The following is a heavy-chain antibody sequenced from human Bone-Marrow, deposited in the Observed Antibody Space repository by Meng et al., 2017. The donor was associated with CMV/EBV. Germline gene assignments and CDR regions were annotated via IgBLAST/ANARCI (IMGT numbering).Heavy chain of an antibody. J-gene: IGHJ4*02. V-gene: IGHV3-23*01. Sequence: GESLKISCAVSGFTFNRYRMNWVRQAPGKGLEWVSAISRSAINTYYRDSVKGRFTISRDNSRKMLYLQMNNLRVEDTALYYCAQGVDNWGQGTLVTVSS. D-gene: IGHD3-16*01. CDR2: ISRSAINT. CDR1: GFTFNRYR. CDR3: AQGVDN.